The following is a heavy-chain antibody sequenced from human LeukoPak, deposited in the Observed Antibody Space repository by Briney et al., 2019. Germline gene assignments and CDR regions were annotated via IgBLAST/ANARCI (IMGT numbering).Heavy chain of an antibody. CDR2: SQNSGCT. CDR3: ARGVGSSSWYDY. Sequence: SETLSLTCTVSGGSLSSAHGWSWIRQPPGKGLEWIGYSQNSGCTNCNPSLRSRVTISVDTSKNQFSLKLSSVTAADTAVYYCARGVGSSSWYDYWGQGTLVTVSS. CDR1: GGSLSSAHG. D-gene: IGHD6-13*01. V-gene: IGHV4-61*01. J-gene: IGHJ4*02.